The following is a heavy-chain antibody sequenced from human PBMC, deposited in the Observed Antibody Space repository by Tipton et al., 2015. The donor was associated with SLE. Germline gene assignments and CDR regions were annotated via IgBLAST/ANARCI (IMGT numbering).Heavy chain of an antibody. D-gene: IGHD3-10*01. CDR1: GGPISSGGYY. V-gene: IGHV4-31*03. CDR3: ARDRGKSPDI. CDR2: NYYSGST. Sequence: TLSLTCTVSGGPISSGGYYRSSIRQHPGKGLEWIAYNYYSGSTYYNPSLKGRVTISVDTSKNQFSLKLSSMTAADTAVYYCARDRGKSPDIWGQGTMGTGTS. J-gene: IGHJ3*02.